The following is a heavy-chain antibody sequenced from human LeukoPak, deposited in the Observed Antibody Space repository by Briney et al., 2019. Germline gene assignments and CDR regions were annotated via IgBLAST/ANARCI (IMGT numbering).Heavy chain of an antibody. CDR3: ARHGDGGPAEYFRH. J-gene: IGHJ1*01. Sequence: SETLSLTCTVSGGSISSYYWSWIRQPPGKGLEWIGYIYYSGSTNYNPSLKSRVIISVDTSKNQFSLNLSSVTAADTAVYYCARHGDGGPAEYFRHWGQGTLVTVSS. V-gene: IGHV4-59*08. CDR1: GGSISSYY. D-gene: IGHD4-23*01. CDR2: IYYSGST.